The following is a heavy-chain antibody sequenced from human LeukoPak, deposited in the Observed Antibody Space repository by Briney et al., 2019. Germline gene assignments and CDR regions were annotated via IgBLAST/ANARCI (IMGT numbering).Heavy chain of an antibody. CDR3: ARDRSRPFFYGSGIATGNAMDV. Sequence: GSLRLSCAASGFTFSSYSMNWVRQPPGKGLEWIGEINHSGSTNYNPSLKSRVTISVDTSKNQFSLKLSSVTAADTAVYYCARDRSRPFFYGSGIATGNAMDVWGQGTTVTVSS. J-gene: IGHJ6*02. V-gene: IGHV4-34*01. CDR2: INHSGST. D-gene: IGHD3-10*01. CDR1: GFTFSSYS.